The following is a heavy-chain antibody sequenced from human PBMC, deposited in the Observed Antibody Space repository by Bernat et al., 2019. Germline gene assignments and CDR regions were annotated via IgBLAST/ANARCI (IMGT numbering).Heavy chain of an antibody. V-gene: IGHV3-72*01. D-gene: IGHD2-15*01. Sequence: EVQLVESGGGLVQPGGSLRLSCAASGFIFSDHYMDWVRQAPGRGPEWVGRVRNKANSYTTDYAASVKGRFTISRDDSKNSVYLQMTGLKTEDTAVYYCISGFCSGDNCDLGGGDYWGQGTLVTVSS. CDR3: ISGFCSGDNCDLGGGDY. J-gene: IGHJ4*02. CDR2: VRNKANSYTT. CDR1: GFIFSDHY.